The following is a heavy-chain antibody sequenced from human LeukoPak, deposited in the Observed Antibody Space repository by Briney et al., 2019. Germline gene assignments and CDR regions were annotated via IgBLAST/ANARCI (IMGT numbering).Heavy chain of an antibody. CDR3: ALLRYCSGGSCHTQINGDYYYYYGMDV. J-gene: IGHJ6*02. Sequence: SETLSLTCTVSGGSIGSSSYYWGWIRQPPGKGLEWIGEINHSGSTNYNPSLKSRVTISVDTSKNQFSLKLSSVTAADTAVYYCALLRYCSGGSCHTQINGDYYYYYGMDVWGQGTTVTVSS. D-gene: IGHD2-15*01. V-gene: IGHV4-39*07. CDR2: INHSGST. CDR1: GGSIGSSSYY.